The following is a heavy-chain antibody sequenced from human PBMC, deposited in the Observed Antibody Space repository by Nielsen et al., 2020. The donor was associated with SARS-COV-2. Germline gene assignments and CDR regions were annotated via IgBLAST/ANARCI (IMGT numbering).Heavy chain of an antibody. J-gene: IGHJ4*02. Sequence: SVKVSCKASGGTFSSYAISWVRQAPGQGLEWMGGIIPIFGTANYAQKLQGRVTMTTDTSTSTAYMELRSLRSDDTAVYYCARVRESGDYDDYWGQGTLVTVSS. D-gene: IGHD3-10*01. CDR2: IIPIFGTA. CDR1: GGTFSSYA. V-gene: IGHV1-69*05. CDR3: ARVRESGDYDDY.